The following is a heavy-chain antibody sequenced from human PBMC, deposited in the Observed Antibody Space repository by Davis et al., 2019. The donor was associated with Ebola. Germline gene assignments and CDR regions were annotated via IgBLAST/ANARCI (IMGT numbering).Heavy chain of an antibody. CDR1: GYTFTSYD. Sequence: SVKVSCKASGYTFTSYDINWVRQATGQGLEWMGRIIPILGIANYAQKFQGRVTITADKSTSTAYMELSSLRFEDTAVYYCARDGYSGYDRQDYWGQGTLVTVSS. CDR3: ARDGYSGYDRQDY. D-gene: IGHD5-12*01. V-gene: IGHV1-69*04. J-gene: IGHJ4*02. CDR2: IIPILGIA.